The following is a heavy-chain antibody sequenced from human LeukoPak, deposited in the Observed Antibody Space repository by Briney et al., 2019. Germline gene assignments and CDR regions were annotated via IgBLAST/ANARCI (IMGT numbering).Heavy chain of an antibody. CDR3: AREHWYSGSYYPFDY. V-gene: IGHV4-59*12. J-gene: IGHJ4*02. D-gene: IGHD1-26*01. CDR1: GGSISSYY. Sequence: SETLSLTCTVSGGSISSYYWSWIRQPPGKGLEWIGYIYYSGSTNYNPSLKSRVTISVDTSKNQFSLKLSSVTAADTAVYYCAREHWYSGSYYPFDYWGQGTLVTVSS. CDR2: IYYSGST.